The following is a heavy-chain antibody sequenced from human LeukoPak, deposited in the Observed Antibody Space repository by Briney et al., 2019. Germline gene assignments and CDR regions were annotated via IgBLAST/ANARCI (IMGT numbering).Heavy chain of an antibody. CDR3: ARNQDYGGFDF. CDR1: GFTFSSYG. J-gene: IGHJ4*02. V-gene: IGHV3-33*01. D-gene: IGHD4-23*01. Sequence: PGGSLRLSCAASGFTFSSYGMHWVRQAPGKGLEWVAVIWYDGSNKYYADSVKGRFTISRDNSKNTLYLQMNSLRVDDTAMYYCARNQDYGGFDFWGQGTLVTVSS. CDR2: IWYDGSNK.